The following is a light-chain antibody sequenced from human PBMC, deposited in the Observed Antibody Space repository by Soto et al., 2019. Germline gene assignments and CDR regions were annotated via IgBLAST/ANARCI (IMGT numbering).Light chain of an antibody. Sequence: EIVMTQSPASLSVSPGDGATLSCRASQSVASNVAWYQQKPGQGPRLLIHGASTRAVGVPARFSGSGSGTDFTLTINSLQSEDFVVYYCQQYHNWPPQYTFGQGTKLQI. CDR1: QSVASN. J-gene: IGKJ2*01. CDR3: QQYHNWPPQYT. CDR2: GAS. V-gene: IGKV3-15*01.